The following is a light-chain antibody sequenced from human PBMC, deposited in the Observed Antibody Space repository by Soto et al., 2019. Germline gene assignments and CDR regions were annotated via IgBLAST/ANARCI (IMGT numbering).Light chain of an antibody. V-gene: IGKV1-5*01. CDR2: DAY. Sequence: DIQMTQSPSTLSASVGDRVTITCRASQTVYTWLAWYQQKPGKAPNLLIYDAYILESGVPSRFSGSGSGTEFTLTISSLQPDDFATYYCQHYNSGFFTFGPGTKVEIK. J-gene: IGKJ3*01. CDR3: QHYNSGFFT. CDR1: QTVYTW.